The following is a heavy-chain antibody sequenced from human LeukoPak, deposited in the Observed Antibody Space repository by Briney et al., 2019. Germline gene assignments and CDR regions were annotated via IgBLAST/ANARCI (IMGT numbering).Heavy chain of an antibody. CDR1: GGSISSYY. Sequence: PSETLSLTCTVSGGSISSYYWSWIRQPPGKGLEWIGYIYYSGSTNYNPSLKSRVTISVDTSKNQFSLKLSSVTAADTAVYYCARELLNHCGDYYNWFDPWGQGTLVTVSS. CDR3: ARELLNHCGDYYNWFDP. CDR2: IYYSGST. J-gene: IGHJ5*02. D-gene: IGHD4-17*01. V-gene: IGHV4-59*01.